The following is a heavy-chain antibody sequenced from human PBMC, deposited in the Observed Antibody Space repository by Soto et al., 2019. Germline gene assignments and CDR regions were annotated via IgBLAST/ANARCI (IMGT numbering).Heavy chain of an antibody. CDR1: GGSLSGYY. D-gene: IGHD6-25*01. CDR2: VKDGGHT. V-gene: IGHV4-34*01. Sequence: QVQLQQWGAGLLKPSETLSLNCAVTGGSLSGYYLSWLRQPPGKGLEWIGEVKDGGHTNYSPSLRGRLTISSETSNHQLSLRLHSVTAADTGVYYCARGQEGVAATHWDQGSLVTVSS. CDR3: ARGQEGVAATH. J-gene: IGHJ4*02.